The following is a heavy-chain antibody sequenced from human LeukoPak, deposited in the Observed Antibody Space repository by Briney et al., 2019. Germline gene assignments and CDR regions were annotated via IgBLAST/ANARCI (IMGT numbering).Heavy chain of an antibody. V-gene: IGHV3-30*02. CDR1: GFTFSSVG. CDR3: AREYGPAYSYASFAY. D-gene: IGHD5-18*01. CDR2: IHYDGRDK. J-gene: IGHJ4*02. Sequence: GGSLRLSCAGSGFTFSSVGMDWVRQAPGKGLEWVAFIHYDGRDKYYADSVKGRFTISRDNSKNTLFLQMDSLRAEDTALYYCAREYGPAYSYASFAYWGQGTLVPVSS.